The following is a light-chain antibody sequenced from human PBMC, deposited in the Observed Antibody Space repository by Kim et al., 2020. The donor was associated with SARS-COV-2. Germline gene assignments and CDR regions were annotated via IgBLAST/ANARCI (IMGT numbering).Light chain of an antibody. V-gene: IGLV3-1*01. Sequence: SVSPGQTASITCSGDQLGDKYACWYQQTPGQSPVLVIYQDSNRPSGIPERFSGSNSGNTATLTISGTQAMDEADYYCQAWDSSTMVFGGGTQLTVL. CDR2: QDS. CDR3: QAWDSSTMV. CDR1: QLGDKY. J-gene: IGLJ3*02.